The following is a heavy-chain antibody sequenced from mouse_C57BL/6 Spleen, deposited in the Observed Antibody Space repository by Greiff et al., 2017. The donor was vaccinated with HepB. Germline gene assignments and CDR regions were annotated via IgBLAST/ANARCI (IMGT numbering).Heavy chain of an antibody. J-gene: IGHJ3*01. CDR2: IYPGDGDT. D-gene: IGHD2-4*01. CDR3: ARVITGAY. CDR1: GYAFSSSW. Sequence: VQLQQSGPELVKPGASVKISCKASGYAFSSSWMNWVKQRPGKGLEWIGRIYPGDGDTNYNGKFKGKATLTADKSSSTAYMQLSSLTSEDSAVYFCARVITGAYWGQGTLVTVSA. V-gene: IGHV1-82*01.